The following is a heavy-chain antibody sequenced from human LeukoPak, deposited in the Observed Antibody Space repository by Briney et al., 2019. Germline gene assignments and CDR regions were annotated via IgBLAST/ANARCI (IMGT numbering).Heavy chain of an antibody. CDR3: ARDEMYYYDSSGYPIDY. D-gene: IGHD3-22*01. J-gene: IGHJ4*02. Sequence: ASVTVSSTAAGYTFSIFDINWVRQAPGQGLEWMGWISAYNGNTKYAQKLQGRVTMTTDTSTSTAYMELRSLRSDDTAGYYCARDEMYYYDSSGYPIDYWGQGTLVTVSS. CDR1: GYTFSIFD. CDR2: ISAYNGNT. V-gene: IGHV1-18*01.